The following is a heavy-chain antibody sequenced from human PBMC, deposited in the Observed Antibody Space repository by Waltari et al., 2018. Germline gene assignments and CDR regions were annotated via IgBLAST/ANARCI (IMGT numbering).Heavy chain of an antibody. Sequence: QVQLQESGPGLVKPSETLSLTCTVSAGPINSYYWCWIRQPPGKGLEWIGYIYYSGSTNYNPSLKSRVTISVDTSKNQFSLRLRSVTAADTAVYYCARDGYFGSEVSGAFDIWGQGTMVTVSS. V-gene: IGHV4-59*01. CDR3: ARDGYFGSEVSGAFDI. J-gene: IGHJ3*02. CDR2: IYYSGST. CDR1: AGPINSYY. D-gene: IGHD3-10*01.